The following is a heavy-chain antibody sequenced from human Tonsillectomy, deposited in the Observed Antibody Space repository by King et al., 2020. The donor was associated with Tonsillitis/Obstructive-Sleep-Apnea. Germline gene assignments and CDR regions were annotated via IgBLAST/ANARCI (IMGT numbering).Heavy chain of an antibody. CDR1: GYTFTSYG. CDR3: ARAYFDYLWGSYHRFDY. D-gene: IGHD3-16*02. CDR2: INTNTGNP. Sequence: QLVQSGSELKKPGASVKVSCKASGYTFTSYGMNWVGQAPGQGLEWMGWINTNTGNPTYAQGFTGRFVFSLDTSVSTAYLQISSLKAEDTAVYYCARAYFDYLWGSYHRFDYWGQGTLVTVSS. V-gene: IGHV7-4-1*02. J-gene: IGHJ4*02.